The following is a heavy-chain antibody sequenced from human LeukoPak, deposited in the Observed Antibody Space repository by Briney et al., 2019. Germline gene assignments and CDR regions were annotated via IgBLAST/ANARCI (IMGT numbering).Heavy chain of an antibody. CDR2: IKQDGSEK. Sequence: GGSLRLSCAASGFTFSSYWMSWVRQAPGKGLEWVANIKQDGSEKYYVDSVKGRFTISRDNAKNSLYLQMNSLRAEDTAVYYCARAGYSSPYYYMDVWGKGTTVTVSS. CDR1: GFTFSSYW. J-gene: IGHJ6*03. CDR3: ARAGYSSPYYYMDV. D-gene: IGHD6-13*01. V-gene: IGHV3-7*01.